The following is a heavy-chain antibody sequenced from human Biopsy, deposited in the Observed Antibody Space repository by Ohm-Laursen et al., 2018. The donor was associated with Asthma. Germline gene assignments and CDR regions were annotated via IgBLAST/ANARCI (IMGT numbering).Heavy chain of an antibody. Sequence: TLSLTCAVSGGSTSSGGYWTWIRQPPGKGLEWIGYISHSGSTYFNPSLKSRVTISLDRTKSQFSLKLSSVTAADTALYYCARAQAAQYYYGMDVWGQGTTVSVSS. CDR1: GGSTSSGGY. J-gene: IGHJ6*02. CDR3: ARAQAAQYYYGMDV. D-gene: IGHD6-6*01. CDR2: ISHSGST. V-gene: IGHV4-30-2*01.